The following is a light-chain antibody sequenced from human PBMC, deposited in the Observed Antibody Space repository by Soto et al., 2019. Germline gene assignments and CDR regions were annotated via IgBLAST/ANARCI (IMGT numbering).Light chain of an antibody. CDR3: AAWDDSVHGWV. J-gene: IGLJ3*02. CDR1: SSNIGAGYD. Sequence: QSVLTQPPSVSGAPGQTITISCTGSSSNIGAGYDVHWYQQLPGRAPKLLISRNNQRPSGVPDRFSGSRSGTSASLAISGLRSEDEAYYFCAAWDDSVHGWVFGGGTKLTVL. V-gene: IGLV1-47*01. CDR2: RNN.